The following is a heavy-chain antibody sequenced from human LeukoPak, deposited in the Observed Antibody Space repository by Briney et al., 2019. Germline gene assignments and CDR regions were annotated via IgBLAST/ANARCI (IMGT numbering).Heavy chain of an antibody. CDR1: GFASSSYA. CDR3: AKDWKFYYVSGSFFPDN. Sequence: PGRSLRLSCAASGFASSSYAVHWVRQAPGKGLECVAVISHDGSKKYYADFVKGRFTISRDNSKNTLYLHMNSLIPEDTAVYFCAKDWKFYYVSGSFFPDNWGQGTLVTVSS. CDR2: ISHDGSKK. J-gene: IGHJ4*02. V-gene: IGHV3-30-3*01. D-gene: IGHD3-10*01.